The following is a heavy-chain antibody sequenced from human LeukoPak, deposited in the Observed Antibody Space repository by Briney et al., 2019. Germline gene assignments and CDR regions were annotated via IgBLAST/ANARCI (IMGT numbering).Heavy chain of an antibody. CDR2: ISGSGGST. J-gene: IGHJ4*02. CDR3: AKDLRYSSSSGCLDY. D-gene: IGHD6-6*01. V-gene: IGHV3-23*01. Sequence: PGGSVRHSCAASGFTFSSYAMSWVRQTPGKGLEWVSAISGSGGSTYYADSVKGRLTISRDNSKNTLYLQMNSLRAEDTAVYYCAKDLRYSSSSGCLDYWGQGTLVTVSS. CDR1: GFTFSSYA.